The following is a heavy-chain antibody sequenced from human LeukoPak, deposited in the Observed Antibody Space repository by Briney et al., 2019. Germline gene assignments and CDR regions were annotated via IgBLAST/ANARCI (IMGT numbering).Heavy chain of an antibody. CDR1: GGSISSGNYY. D-gene: IGHD1-7*01. Sequence: SETLSLTCTVSGGSISSGNYYWSWIRQPAGKGREWIGRIYTSGSTNFNPSLKSRVTISVDTSKNQFSLKLSSVTAADTAVYYCARAATLTGTSLLYYYYMDVWGKGTTVTVSS. CDR3: ARAATLTGTSLLYYYYMDV. CDR2: IYTSGST. V-gene: IGHV4-61*02. J-gene: IGHJ6*03.